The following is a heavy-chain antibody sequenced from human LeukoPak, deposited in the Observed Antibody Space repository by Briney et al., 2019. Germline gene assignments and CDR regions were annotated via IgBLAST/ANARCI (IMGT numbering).Heavy chain of an antibody. J-gene: IGHJ4*02. V-gene: IGHV4-39*07. CDR3: ARWTDTGIDY. Sequence: PSETLSLTCTVSGGSISSSNYYWGWIRQPPGKGLEWIGSIYYSGSTYYSPSLKSRVTISVDTSKNQFSLKLSSVTAADTAVYYCARWTDTGIDYWGQGTLVTVSS. CDR2: IYYSGST. D-gene: IGHD5-18*01. CDR1: GGSISSSNYY.